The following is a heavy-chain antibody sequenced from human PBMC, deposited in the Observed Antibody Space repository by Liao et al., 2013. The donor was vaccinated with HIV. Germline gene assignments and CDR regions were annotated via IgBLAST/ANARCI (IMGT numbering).Heavy chain of an antibody. J-gene: IGHJ4*02. CDR3: ARDRLWFGELFGWDY. Sequence: QVQLHESGPGLVKPSETLSLTCTVSGGSISGNYWSWIRQPPGKGLEWIGYIYYSGTTYYNPSLKSRVTISLDTSKNQFSLRLSSVTAADTAVYYCARDRLWFGELFGWDYWGQGTLVTVSS. CDR1: GGSISGNY. CDR2: IYYSGTT. V-gene: IGHV4-59*01. D-gene: IGHD3-10*01.